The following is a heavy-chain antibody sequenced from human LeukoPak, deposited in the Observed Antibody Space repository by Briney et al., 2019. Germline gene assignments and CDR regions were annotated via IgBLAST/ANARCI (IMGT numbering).Heavy chain of an antibody. J-gene: IGHJ3*02. D-gene: IGHD3-16*01. V-gene: IGHV4-61*09. Sequence: SDTLSLTCTVSGGSVSSSIYYWTWIRQPAGKGLEWVGHIYIGGSPNYNPSLKSRVSISVDTSTNQFSLNLSSVTAADTAVYFCARSLINFRGAFHIWGQGTMVIVSS. CDR2: IYIGGSP. CDR3: ARSLINFRGAFHI. CDR1: GGSVSSSIYY.